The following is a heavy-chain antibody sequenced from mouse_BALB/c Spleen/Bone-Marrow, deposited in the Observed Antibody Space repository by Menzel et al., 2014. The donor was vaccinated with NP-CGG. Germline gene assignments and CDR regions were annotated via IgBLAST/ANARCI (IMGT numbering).Heavy chain of an antibody. J-gene: IGHJ3*01. CDR2: IWAGGST. CDR3: ARDRGGSY. CDR1: GFSLTSYG. Sequence: VKLMESGPGLVAPSQSLSIPCTVSGFSLTSYGVHWVRQPPGKGLEWLGVIWAGGSTNYNSALMSRLSISKDNSKSQVFLKMNSLQTDDTAMYYRARDRGGSYWGQGTLVTVSA. V-gene: IGHV2-9*02.